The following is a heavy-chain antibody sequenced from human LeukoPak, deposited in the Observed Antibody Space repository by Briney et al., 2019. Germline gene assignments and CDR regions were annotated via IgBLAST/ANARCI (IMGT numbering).Heavy chain of an antibody. CDR2: IRSKANSYAT. CDR1: GFTFSGSA. J-gene: IGHJ4*02. Sequence: PGGSLRLSCAASGFTFSGSAMHWVRQASGKGLEWVGRIRSKANSYATAYAASVKGRFTISRDDSKNTAYLQMNSLKTEGTAVYYCTRIGYGSGSYSYWGQGTLVTVSS. CDR3: TRIGYGSGSYSY. V-gene: IGHV3-73*01. D-gene: IGHD3-10*01.